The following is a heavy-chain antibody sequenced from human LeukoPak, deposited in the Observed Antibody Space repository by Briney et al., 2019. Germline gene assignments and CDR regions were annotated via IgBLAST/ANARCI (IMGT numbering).Heavy chain of an antibody. J-gene: IGHJ4*02. CDR1: GGTFSSYA. Sequence: GASVKVSCKASGGTFSSYAISWVRQAPGQGLEWMGGIIPIFGTANYAQKFQGRVTITADESTSIAYMELSSLRSEDTAVYYCARAPYYYDSSGPFDYWGQGTLVTVSS. D-gene: IGHD3-22*01. CDR2: IIPIFGTA. V-gene: IGHV1-69*13. CDR3: ARAPYYYDSSGPFDY.